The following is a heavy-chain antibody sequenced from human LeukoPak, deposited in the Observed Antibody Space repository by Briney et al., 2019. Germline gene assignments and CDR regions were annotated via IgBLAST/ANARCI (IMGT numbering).Heavy chain of an antibody. CDR1: GGSFSGYY. D-gene: IGHD6-19*01. CDR2: INHSGST. Sequence: PSETLSLTCAVYGGSFSGYYWSWIRQPPGKGLEWIGEINHSGSTNYNPSLKSRVTISVDTSKNQFSLKLSSVTAADTAVYYCARRTLAGFDYWGQGTLVTVSS. V-gene: IGHV4-34*01. CDR3: ARRTLAGFDY. J-gene: IGHJ4*02.